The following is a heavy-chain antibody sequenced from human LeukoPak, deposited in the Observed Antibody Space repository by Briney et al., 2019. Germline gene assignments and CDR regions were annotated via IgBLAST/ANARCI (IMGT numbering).Heavy chain of an antibody. J-gene: IGHJ3*02. V-gene: IGHV1-2*02. Sequence: ASVKVSCKASRYTFTVYYMHWVRQAPGQGLEWMGWINPNSGGTNYAQKFQGRVTMTRDTSISTAYMELSRLRSDNTAVYYCARGFRAYYYGSGSYGADAFDIWGQGTMVTVSS. CDR1: RYTFTVYY. CDR2: INPNSGGT. D-gene: IGHD3-10*01. CDR3: ARGFRAYYYGSGSYGADAFDI.